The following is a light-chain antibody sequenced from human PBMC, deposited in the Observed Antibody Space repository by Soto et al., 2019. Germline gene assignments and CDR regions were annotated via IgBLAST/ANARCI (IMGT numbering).Light chain of an antibody. CDR2: GTS. CDR1: QSVTSTY. J-gene: IGKJ1*01. Sequence: EIVLTQSPGTLSLSPGERATLSCRASQSVTSTYLAWYQQTPGQAPRLLIYGTSNRATGVPDRFSGGGSGTDFTLNISGLEPEDFAVYYCQQSESSPRTFDQGTKV. V-gene: IGKV3-20*01. CDR3: QQSESSPRT.